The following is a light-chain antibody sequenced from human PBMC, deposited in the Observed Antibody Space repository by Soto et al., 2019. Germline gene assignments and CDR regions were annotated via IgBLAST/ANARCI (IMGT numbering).Light chain of an antibody. CDR3: SSYGGSNTVV. Sequence: QSVLTQPPSASGTPGQSVTISCTRSSSDVGGYNYVSWYQQHPGKAPKLMIYEVSKRPSGVPDRLSGSKSGNTASLTVSGLQAEDEADYYCSSYGGSNTVVFGGGTKLTVL. CDR1: SSDVGGYNY. CDR2: EVS. V-gene: IGLV2-8*01. J-gene: IGLJ2*01.